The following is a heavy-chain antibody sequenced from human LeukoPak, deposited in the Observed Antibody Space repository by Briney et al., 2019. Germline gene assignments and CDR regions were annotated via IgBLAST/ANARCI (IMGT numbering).Heavy chain of an antibody. D-gene: IGHD1-26*01. CDR1: GFTFSSYE. V-gene: IGHV3-48*03. CDR3: ARDPGGGSYYYMDV. Sequence: GGSLRLSCAASGFTFSSYEMNWVRQAPGKGLEWVSYISSSGSTIYYADSVKGRFTISRDNAKNSLYLQMNSLRAEDTAVYYCARDPGGGSYYYMDVWGKGTTVTVSS. CDR2: ISSSGSTI. J-gene: IGHJ6*03.